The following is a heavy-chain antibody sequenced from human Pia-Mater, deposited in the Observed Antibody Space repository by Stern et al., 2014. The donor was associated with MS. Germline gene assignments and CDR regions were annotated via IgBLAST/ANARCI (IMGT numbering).Heavy chain of an antibody. J-gene: IGHJ4*02. D-gene: IGHD3-22*01. Sequence: VQLVQSGGGLVQPGGSLRLSCAASGFTFSSYSMNWVRQAPGKGLEWLSYISSTSSIKYYADSVKGRFNLSIDNAKNSLYLQMNSLRAEETAGYYCARARDSDGYYPDYWGQGTLVTVSS. CDR2: ISSTSSIK. CDR3: ARARDSDGYYPDY. CDR1: GFTFSSYS. V-gene: IGHV3-48*01.